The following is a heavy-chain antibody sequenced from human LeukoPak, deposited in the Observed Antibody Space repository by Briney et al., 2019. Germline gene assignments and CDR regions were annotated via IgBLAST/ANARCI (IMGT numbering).Heavy chain of an antibody. V-gene: IGHV1-2*02. Sequence: ASVKVSCKASGYTFTGYYMHWVRQAPGQGLEWMGWISPNSGGTNYAQKFQGRVTMTRDTSISTAYMELSRLRSDDTAVYYCARRYCSSTSCYYRVTNWFDPWGQGTLVTVSS. D-gene: IGHD2-2*01. J-gene: IGHJ5*02. CDR3: ARRYCSSTSCYYRVTNWFDP. CDR1: GYTFTGYY. CDR2: ISPNSGGT.